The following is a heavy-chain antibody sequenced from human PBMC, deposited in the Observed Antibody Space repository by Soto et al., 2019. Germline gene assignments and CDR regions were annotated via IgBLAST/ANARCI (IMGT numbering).Heavy chain of an antibody. D-gene: IGHD3-22*01. CDR3: ARGYYYDSSGQAFDI. CDR2: INPNSGGT. Sequence: GASVKVSCKASGYTFTGYYMHWVRQAPGQGLEWMGWINPNSGGTNYAQKFQGWVTMTRDTSISTAYMELSWLRSDDTAVYYCARGYYYDSSGQAFDIWGQGTMVTVSS. CDR1: GYTFTGYY. V-gene: IGHV1-2*04. J-gene: IGHJ3*02.